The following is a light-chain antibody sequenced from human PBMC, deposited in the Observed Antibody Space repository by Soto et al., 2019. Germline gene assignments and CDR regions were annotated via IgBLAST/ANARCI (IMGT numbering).Light chain of an antibody. Sequence: DIHMTQSPSSVSASVGDIFTITCRASQGISSWLAWYQQKPGKAPKLLIYAASSLQSGVPSRLSGSGSGTEFPLTISSLKPEDSATYYYQQYNNHSTFGQGTRLEI. V-gene: IGKV1D-12*01. CDR2: AAS. CDR3: QQYNNHST. CDR1: QGISSW. J-gene: IGKJ5*01.